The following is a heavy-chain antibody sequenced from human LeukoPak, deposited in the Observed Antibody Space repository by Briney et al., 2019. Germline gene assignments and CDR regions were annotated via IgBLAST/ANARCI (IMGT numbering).Heavy chain of an antibody. CDR3: ARVDDSGYLWDY. CDR2: ITPTSSYS. V-gene: IGHV3-21*06. D-gene: IGHD3-22*01. J-gene: IGHJ4*02. Sequence: GGSLRLSCAASGFTFSNFGMNWVRQAPGKGLEWVSHITPTSSYSDYADSVKGRFTISRDNAKSSLYLQMSSLRVEDTAIYFCARVDDSGYLWDYWGQGTLVTVSS. CDR1: GFTFSNFG.